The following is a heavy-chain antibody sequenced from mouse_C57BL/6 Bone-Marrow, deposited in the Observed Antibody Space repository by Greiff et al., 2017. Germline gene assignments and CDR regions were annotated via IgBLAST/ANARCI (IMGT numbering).Heavy chain of an antibody. J-gene: IGHJ2*01. V-gene: IGHV1-20*01. D-gene: IGHD1-1*01. CDR1: GYSFTGYF. Sequence: EVQLQHSGPELVKPGDSVKISCKASGYSFTGYFMNWVMQSHGKSLEWIGRINPYNGDTFYNQKFKGKATLTVDKSSSTAHMELRSLTSEDSAVYYCARHYAFSYYFDYWGQGTTLTVSS. CDR3: ARHYAFSYYFDY. CDR2: INPYNGDT.